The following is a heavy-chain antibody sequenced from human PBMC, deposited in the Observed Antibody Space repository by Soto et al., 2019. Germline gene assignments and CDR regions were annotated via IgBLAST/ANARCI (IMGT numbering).Heavy chain of an antibody. CDR1: GDSIFGGDYY. D-gene: IGHD5-18*01. J-gene: IGHJ3*02. CDR2: IYYSGRT. CDR3: ARDVDSTILKPNDAFGI. V-gene: IGHV4-30-4*01. Sequence: SETLSLTCTVSGDSIFGGDYYWSWIRQAPGKGLQWVGSIYYSGRTYYNPSLESRIAMTVDTSQNQFSLKLSSVTAADPAVYFCARDVDSTILKPNDAFGIWGQGSMVTVSS.